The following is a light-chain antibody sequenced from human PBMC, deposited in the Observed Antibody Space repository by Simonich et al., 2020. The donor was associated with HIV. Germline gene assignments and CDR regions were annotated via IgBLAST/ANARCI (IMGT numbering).Light chain of an antibody. V-gene: IGKV4-1*01. Sequence: DIVMTQSPDSLAVSLGERATINCKSSRNILYSSNNKNYLAWYHQKPGQPPNPLIYWASTRESGVPDRFSASGSGTDFTLTISSLQAEDVAVYYCQQYYTTPPTFGQGTKVEIK. CDR1: RNILYSSNNKNY. CDR3: QQYYTTPPT. CDR2: WAS. J-gene: IGKJ1*01.